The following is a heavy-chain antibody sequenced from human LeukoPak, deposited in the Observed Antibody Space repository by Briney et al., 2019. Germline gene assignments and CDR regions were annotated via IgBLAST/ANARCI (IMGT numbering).Heavy chain of an antibody. CDR3: ARDRGFGQADV. D-gene: IGHD3-10*01. CDR1: GFTFSSYA. Sequence: PGRSLRLSCAASGFTFSSYAMHWVRQAPGKGLEWVANIKQDGGEKNYVDSVKGRFTISRDNAKNSLYLQMNSLRGEDTAVYYCARDRGFGQADVWGKGTTVTVSS. V-gene: IGHV3-7*01. J-gene: IGHJ6*04. CDR2: IKQDGGEK.